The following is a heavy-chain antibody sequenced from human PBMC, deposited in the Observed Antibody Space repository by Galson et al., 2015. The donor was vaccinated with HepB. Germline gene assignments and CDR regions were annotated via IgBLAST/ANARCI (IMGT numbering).Heavy chain of an antibody. Sequence: SLRLSCAASGFTFSDYYMSWIRQAPGKGLEWVSYISSSSSYTNYADSVKGRFTISRDNAKNSLYLQMNSLRAEDTAVYYCARDKSDGSSSWSEGAGGWYFDLWGRGTLVTVSS. V-gene: IGHV3-11*05. CDR1: GFTFSDYY. D-gene: IGHD6-13*01. CDR3: ARDKSDGSSSWSEGAGGWYFDL. CDR2: ISSSSSYT. J-gene: IGHJ2*01.